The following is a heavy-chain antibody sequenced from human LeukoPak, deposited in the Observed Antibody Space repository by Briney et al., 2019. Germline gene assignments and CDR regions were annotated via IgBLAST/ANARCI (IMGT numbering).Heavy chain of an antibody. Sequence: SVKVSCKASGGTFSSYAISWVRQAPGQGLEWMGRIIPILGIANYAQKFQGRVTITADKSTSTAYMELSSLRSEDTAVYYCARDREEYYYDSSGFSPWGQGTLVTVSS. D-gene: IGHD3-22*01. J-gene: IGHJ5*02. V-gene: IGHV1-69*04. CDR2: IIPILGIA. CDR3: ARDREEYYYDSSGFSP. CDR1: GGTFSSYA.